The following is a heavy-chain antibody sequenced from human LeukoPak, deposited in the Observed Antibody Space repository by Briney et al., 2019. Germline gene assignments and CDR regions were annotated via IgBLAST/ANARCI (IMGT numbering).Heavy chain of an antibody. CDR2: ISGGGSPT. D-gene: IGHD3-10*01. CDR1: GFTFSSYA. J-gene: IGHJ4*02. Sequence: GGSLRLSCAASGFTFSSYAMSWVRQAPGKGLEWVSTISGGGSPTYYADSVKGRFTISRDNSKNTLFLQMDSLRVDDTAVYYCARVLYYAFDYWGQGTLVTVSS. V-gene: IGHV3-23*01. CDR3: ARVLYYAFDY.